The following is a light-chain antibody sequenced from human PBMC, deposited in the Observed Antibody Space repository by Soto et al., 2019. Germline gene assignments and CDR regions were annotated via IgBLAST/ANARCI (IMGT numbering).Light chain of an antibody. CDR1: QSVSSNF. CDR3: QQYDSSPRT. V-gene: IGKV3-20*01. J-gene: IGKJ1*01. CDR2: GAS. Sequence: EILMTQSPATLSVSPGERATLSCRASQSVSSNFLAWYQQKPGQAPRLLIYGASNRATGIPDRFSGSGSGTDFTLTISRLEPEDFAVYYCQQYDSSPRTFGQGTKVDIK.